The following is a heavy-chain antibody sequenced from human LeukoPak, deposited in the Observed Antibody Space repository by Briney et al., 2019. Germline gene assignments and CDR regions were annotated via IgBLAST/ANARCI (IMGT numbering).Heavy chain of an antibody. V-gene: IGHV4-39*01. Sequence: KPSETPSPTLTVSGGSISSSSYYWGWVRRPPGEGLGWIGRIYYSGSTYYNPSLKSRVTISVDTSKNQFSLKLSSVTAADTAVYYCARRAAVYCSGGSCGWFDPWGQGTLVTVSS. CDR3: ARRAAVYCSGGSCGWFDP. D-gene: IGHD2-15*01. CDR2: IYYSGST. J-gene: IGHJ5*02. CDR1: GGSISSSSYY.